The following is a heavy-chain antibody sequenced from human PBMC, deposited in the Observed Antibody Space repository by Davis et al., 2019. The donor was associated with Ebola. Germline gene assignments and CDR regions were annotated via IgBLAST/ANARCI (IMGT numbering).Heavy chain of an antibody. J-gene: IGHJ5*02. D-gene: IGHD6-13*01. CDR1: GFTFSSYA. CDR2: ISYDGSNK. Sequence: GESLKISCAASGFTFSSYAMHWVRQAPGKGLEWVAVISYDGSNKYYADSVKGRFTISRDNSKNTLYLQMNSLRAEDTAVYYCARDGSSSWYTLANWFDPWGQGTLVTVSS. V-gene: IGHV3-30-3*01. CDR3: ARDGSSSWYTLANWFDP.